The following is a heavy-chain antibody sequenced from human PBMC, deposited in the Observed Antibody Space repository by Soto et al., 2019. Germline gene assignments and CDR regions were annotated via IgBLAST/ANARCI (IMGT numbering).Heavy chain of an antibody. V-gene: IGHV4-31*03. CDR1: GGSVSSGDYY. CDR2: ISYTGST. Sequence: QVHLQESGPGLVKPSQTLSLNCTVSGGSVSSGDYYWTWIRQHPGKGLEWIGYISYTGSTYYNPSLESRVSISVDTSRTHFSLRLNSVTAAGTAVYYCATTGGYGTPGDYWGQGTLVTVSS. D-gene: IGHD5-12*01. J-gene: IGHJ4*02. CDR3: ATTGGYGTPGDY.